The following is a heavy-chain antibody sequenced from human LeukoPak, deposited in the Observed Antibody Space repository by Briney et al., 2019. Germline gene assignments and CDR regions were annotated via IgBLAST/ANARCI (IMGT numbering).Heavy chain of an antibody. CDR2: ISGSGGST. V-gene: IGHV3-23*01. J-gene: IGHJ4*02. Sequence: GGSLRLSCAASGFTFSSYAMSWVRQAPGKGLEWVSAISGSGGSTYYADSVKGRFTISRDNSKNTLYLQMNSLRADDTAEYYCARYSSSSNDYWGQGTLVTVSS. CDR3: ARYSSSSNDY. D-gene: IGHD6-6*01. CDR1: GFTFSSYA.